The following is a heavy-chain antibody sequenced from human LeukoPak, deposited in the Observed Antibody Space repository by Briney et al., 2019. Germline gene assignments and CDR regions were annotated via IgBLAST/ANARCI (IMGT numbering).Heavy chain of an antibody. CDR3: ARGGGDIVVVVAASTGSGYFDY. Sequence: PGGSLRLSCAASGFTFSSYAMHWVRQAPGKGLEWVAVISYDGSNKYYADSVKGRFTISRDNSKNTLYLQMNSLRAEDTAVYYCARGGGDIVVVVAASTGSGYFDYWGQGTLVTVSS. J-gene: IGHJ4*02. V-gene: IGHV3-30*04. D-gene: IGHD2-15*01. CDR2: ISYDGSNK. CDR1: GFTFSSYA.